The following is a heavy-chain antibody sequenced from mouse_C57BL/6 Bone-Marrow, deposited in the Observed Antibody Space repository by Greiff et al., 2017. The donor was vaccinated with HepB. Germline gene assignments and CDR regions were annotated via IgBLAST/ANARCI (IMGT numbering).Heavy chain of an antibody. CDR1: GFTFSDYG. D-gene: IGHD1-1*01. Sequence: EVKLMESGGGLVKPGGSLKLSCAASGFTFSDYGMHWVRQAPEKGLEWVAYISSGSSTIYYADTVKGRFTISRDNAKNTLFLQMTSRRSEDTAMYYCATYGSSYKFAYWGQGTLVTVSA. V-gene: IGHV5-17*01. CDR3: ATYGSSYKFAY. CDR2: ISSGSSTI. J-gene: IGHJ3*01.